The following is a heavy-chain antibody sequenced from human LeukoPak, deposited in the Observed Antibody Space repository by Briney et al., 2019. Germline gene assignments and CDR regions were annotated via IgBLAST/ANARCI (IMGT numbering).Heavy chain of an antibody. Sequence: SETLSLTCTVSGASVSGSPYYWSWIRQPPGKGLEWIGYIYYSGSTNYNPSLKSRVTISVDTSKNQFSLKLSSVTAADTAVYYCARIINARGLFSMVRGVKMFYFDYWGQGTLVTVSS. J-gene: IGHJ4*02. CDR1: GASVSGSPYY. CDR2: IYYSGST. V-gene: IGHV4-61*01. CDR3: ARIINARGLFSMVRGVKMFYFDY. D-gene: IGHD3-10*01.